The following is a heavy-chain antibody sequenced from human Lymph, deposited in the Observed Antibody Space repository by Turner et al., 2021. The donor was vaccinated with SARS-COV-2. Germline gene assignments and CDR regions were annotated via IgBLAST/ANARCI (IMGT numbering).Heavy chain of an antibody. CDR2: INHSGST. CDR3: ARGGVDTAMVRYYYYGMDV. Sequence: QVQLQQWGAGLLKLSETLSLPCAVYGGPFSGYYGRWIRQPPGKGLEWLGEINHSGSTNYNPCLKSRVTISVDTSKNQFSLKLSSVTAADTALDYCARGGVDTAMVRYYYYGMDVWGQGTTVTVSS. V-gene: IGHV4-34*01. CDR1: GGPFSGYY. D-gene: IGHD5-18*01. J-gene: IGHJ6*02.